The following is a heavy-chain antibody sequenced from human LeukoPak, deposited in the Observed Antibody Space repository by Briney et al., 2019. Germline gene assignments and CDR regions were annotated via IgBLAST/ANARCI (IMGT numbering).Heavy chain of an antibody. CDR3: ARDNRGEVVPAAIQYYYYGMDV. CDR1: GYTFTSYG. V-gene: IGHV1-69*04. D-gene: IGHD2-2*02. Sequence: AASVKVSCKASGYTFTSYGISWVRQAPGQGLEWMGRIIPILGIANYAQKFQGRVTITADKSTSTAYMELSSLRSEDTAVYYCARDNRGEVVPAAIQYYYYGMDVWGQGTTVTVSS. CDR2: IIPILGIA. J-gene: IGHJ6*02.